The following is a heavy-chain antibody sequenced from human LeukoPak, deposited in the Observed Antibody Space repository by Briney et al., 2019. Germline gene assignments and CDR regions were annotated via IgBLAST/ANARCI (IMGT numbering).Heavy chain of an antibody. V-gene: IGHV4-39*01. D-gene: IGHD3-3*01. Sequence: SETLSLTCNVSGGSIVISSYYSGWVRQSPGKGLEWIGSMSYGGTSYYNPSLKSRVTMSVDTSKNTFSLKVTSVTAADTAVYFCARHSGMVDRHFAHWGQGILVPVSS. CDR2: MSYGGTS. CDR1: GGSIVISSYY. CDR3: ARHSGMVDRHFAH. J-gene: IGHJ4*02.